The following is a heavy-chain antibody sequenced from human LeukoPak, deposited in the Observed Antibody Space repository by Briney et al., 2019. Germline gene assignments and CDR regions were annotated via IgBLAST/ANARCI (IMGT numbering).Heavy chain of an antibody. CDR3: AKGGTYYYDSSGYPFDP. Sequence: GGSLRLSCAASGFTFSTYSMNWVRQAPGKGLEWVSYISGTSSLIYYADSVKGRFTISRDNSKNTLYLQMNSLRAEDTAVYYCAKGGTYYYDSSGYPFDPWGQGTLVTVSS. CDR2: ISGTSSLI. D-gene: IGHD3-22*01. J-gene: IGHJ5*02. V-gene: IGHV3-48*01. CDR1: GFTFSTYS.